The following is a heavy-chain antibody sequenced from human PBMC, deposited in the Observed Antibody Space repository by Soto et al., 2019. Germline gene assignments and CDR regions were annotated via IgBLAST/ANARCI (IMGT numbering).Heavy chain of an antibody. CDR3: ARAVSGSYFFDY. CDR2: IYHSGST. J-gene: IGHJ4*02. D-gene: IGHD1-26*01. CDR1: GGSISSGGYS. Sequence: SETLSLTCAVSGGSISSGGYSWSWIRQPPGKGLERIGYIYHSGSTYYNPSLKSRVTISVDRSKNQFSLKLSSVTAADTAVYYCARAVSGSYFFDYWGQGTLVSVSS. V-gene: IGHV4-30-2*01.